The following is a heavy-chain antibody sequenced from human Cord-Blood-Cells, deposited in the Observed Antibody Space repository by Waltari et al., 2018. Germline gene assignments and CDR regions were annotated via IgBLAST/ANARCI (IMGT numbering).Heavy chain of an antibody. V-gene: IGHV4-39*01. J-gene: IGHJ4*02. Sequence: QLQLQESGPGLVKPSETLSLTCTVSGGSISSSSYYWGWIRQPPGKGLEWIGSIYYRGTPYYNPPLKSRVTISGDTSKTQFSLKLSSVTAADTAVYYCARYSATVTTFLDYWGQGTLVTVSS. CDR3: ARYSATVTTFLDY. D-gene: IGHD4-4*01. CDR2: IYYRGTP. CDR1: GGSISSSSYY.